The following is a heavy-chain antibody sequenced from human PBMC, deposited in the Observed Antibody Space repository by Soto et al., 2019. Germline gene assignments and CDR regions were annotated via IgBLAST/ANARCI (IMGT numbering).Heavy chain of an antibody. V-gene: IGHV2-5*02. J-gene: IGHJ5*02. CDR1: GFSLSTSGVG. CDR2: IFWDDDK. CDR3: AHSRNHYGDYKSVWFDP. Sequence: ESGPTLVNPTQTLTLTCTFSGFSLSTSGVGVGWIRQPPGKALEWLALIFWDDDKRYSPSLKSRLTITKDTSKNQVVFIMTNMDPVDTATYYCAHSRNHYGDYKSVWFDPWGQGTLVTVSS. D-gene: IGHD4-17*01.